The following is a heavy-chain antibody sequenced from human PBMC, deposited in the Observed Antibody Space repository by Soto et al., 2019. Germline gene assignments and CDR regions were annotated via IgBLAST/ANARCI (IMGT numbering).Heavy chain of an antibody. CDR3: TGGPGYSSSWYIGAFDI. CDR2: IRSKANSYAT. D-gene: IGHD6-13*01. CDR1: GFTFSGSA. V-gene: IGHV3-73*01. Sequence: GGSLRLSCAASGFTFSGSAMHWVRQASGKGLEWVGRIRSKANSYATAYAASVKGRFTISRDDSKNTAYLQMNSLKTEDTAVYYCTGGPGYSSSWYIGAFDIWGQGTMVTVSS. J-gene: IGHJ3*02.